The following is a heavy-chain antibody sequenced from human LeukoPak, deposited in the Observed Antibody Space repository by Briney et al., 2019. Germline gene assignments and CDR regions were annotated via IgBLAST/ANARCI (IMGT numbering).Heavy chain of an antibody. CDR3: ARGGPHKAPIVVVPAAIPDYYYYMDV. CDR2: IISSSSYI. V-gene: IGHV3-21*01. CDR1: GFTFSSYS. Sequence: GGSLRLSCAASGFTFSSYSMNWVRQAPGKGLEWVSSIISSSSYIYYADSVKGRFTISRDNAKNSLYLQMNSLRAEDTAVYYCARGGPHKAPIVVVPAAIPDYYYYMDVWGKGTTVTVSS. D-gene: IGHD2-2*02. J-gene: IGHJ6*03.